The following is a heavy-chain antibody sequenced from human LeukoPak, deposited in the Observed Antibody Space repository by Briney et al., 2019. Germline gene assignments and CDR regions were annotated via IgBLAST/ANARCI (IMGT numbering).Heavy chain of an antibody. Sequence: GGSLRLSCAASGFTFSIYGMGWVRQAPGKGLEWVSSISDNGGNTYYADSAKGRFTISRDNSKNTLYLQMNSLRAEDTAVYYCAKDAAMDYYYYMDVWGKGTTDTISS. D-gene: IGHD5-18*01. CDR1: GFTFSIYG. J-gene: IGHJ6*03. CDR2: ISDNGGNT. V-gene: IGHV3-23*01. CDR3: AKDAAMDYYYYMDV.